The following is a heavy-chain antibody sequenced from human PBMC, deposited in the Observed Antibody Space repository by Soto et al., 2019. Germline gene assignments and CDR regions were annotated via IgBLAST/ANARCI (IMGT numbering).Heavy chain of an antibody. D-gene: IGHD2-2*02. J-gene: IGHJ3*02. V-gene: IGHV4-39*01. CDR2: IYYSGST. Sequence: SETLSLTCTVSGGSISSSSYHWGWIRQPPGKGLEWIGSIYYSGSTYYNPSLKSRVTISVDTSKNQFSLKLSSVTAADTAVYYCAGWGAIGDAFDICGQGTTVTVSS. CDR3: AGWGAIGDAFDI. CDR1: GGSISSSSYH.